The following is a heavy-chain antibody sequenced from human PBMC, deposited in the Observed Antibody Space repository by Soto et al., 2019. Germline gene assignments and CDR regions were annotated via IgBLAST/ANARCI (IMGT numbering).Heavy chain of an antibody. CDR1: GFTFSLYS. D-gene: IGHD3-10*01. J-gene: IGHJ6*02. CDR3: ATAVTWGVDV. Sequence: EVQLVESGGGLVQPGGSLRLSCAASGFTFSLYSMSWVRQAPGKGLEWVSYISRSSTGIHYADSVKGRFTISRDDATNSMHLQMNTLRDGDTAVYYCATAVTWGVDVWGQGTTVSISS. CDR2: ISRSSTGI. V-gene: IGHV3-48*02.